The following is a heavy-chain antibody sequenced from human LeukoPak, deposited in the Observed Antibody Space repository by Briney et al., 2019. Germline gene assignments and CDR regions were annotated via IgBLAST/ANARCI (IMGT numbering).Heavy chain of an antibody. CDR2: IYYSGST. D-gene: IGHD2-2*01. CDR3: ARGFCSTTTCYALHFDY. CDR1: GGSISSSSYY. Sequence: SETLSLTCTVSGGSISSSSYYWGWIRLPPGKGLEWIGSIYYSGSTYYNPSLKTRVTISVDTSKNQFSLKLSSVTAADTAVYYCARGFCSTTTCYALHFDYWGQGSLVTVSS. J-gene: IGHJ4*02. V-gene: IGHV4-39*01.